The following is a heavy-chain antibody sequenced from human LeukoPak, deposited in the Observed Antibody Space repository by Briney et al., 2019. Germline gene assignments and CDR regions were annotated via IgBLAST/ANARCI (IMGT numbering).Heavy chain of an antibody. CDR1: GYTLTELS. D-gene: IGHD4-11*01. CDR2: FDPEDGET. J-gene: IGHJ6*03. Sequence: ASVKVSCKVSGYTLTELSVHWVRQAPGKGLEWMGGFDPEDGETIYAQKFQGRVTMTEDTSTDTAYMELSSLRSEDTAVYYCATVRNYPAGFDYYYMDVWGKGTTVTVSS. V-gene: IGHV1-24*01. CDR3: ATVRNYPAGFDYYYMDV.